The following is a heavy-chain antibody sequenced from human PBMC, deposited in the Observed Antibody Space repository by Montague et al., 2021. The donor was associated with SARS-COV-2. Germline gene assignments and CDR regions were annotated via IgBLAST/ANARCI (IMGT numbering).Heavy chain of an antibody. J-gene: IGHJ4*02. CDR3: ARAQNTCFIANCVNYFEV. CDR2: VHYTGST. D-gene: IGHD1-1*01. Sequence: SETLSLTCEVSGGSISSYYWSWIRQSPGKGLERIGYVHYTGSTKYNPSLKTRVTLSLDTPKNQFSLKLSSVTAADTAVYYCARAQNTCFIANCVNYFEVWGLGALVTVSS. V-gene: IGHV4-59*01. CDR1: GGSISSYY.